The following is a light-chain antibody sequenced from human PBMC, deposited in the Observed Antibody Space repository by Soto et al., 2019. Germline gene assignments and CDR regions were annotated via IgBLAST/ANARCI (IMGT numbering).Light chain of an antibody. CDR2: GAS. J-gene: IGKJ1*01. Sequence: ESVLTQSPGTLSLSPGEKATLSCRASQSVSSIYLAWYQQKPGQAPRLLIYGASSRATGIPDRFSGSGSGTDFTLTVSRLEPEDFAVYYCQQFGSSSWTFGQGTKVESK. V-gene: IGKV3-20*01. CDR3: QQFGSSSWT. CDR1: QSVSSIY.